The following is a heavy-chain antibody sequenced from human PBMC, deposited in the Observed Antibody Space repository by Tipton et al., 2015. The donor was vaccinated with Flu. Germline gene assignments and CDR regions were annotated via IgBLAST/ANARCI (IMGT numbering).Heavy chain of an antibody. D-gene: IGHD6-13*01. J-gene: IGHJ5*02. V-gene: IGHV4-39*07. Sequence: TLSLTCTVSGGSISSSSNYWGWIRKPPGKGLEWIGSIYYSGSTYYNTSLKSRVTISVDTSKNQFSMKLSSVTAADTALYYCARPRGIAAAGTGVVWFDPWGQGILVTVSS. CDR3: ARPRGIAAAGTGVVWFDP. CDR1: GGSISSSSNY. CDR2: IYYSGST.